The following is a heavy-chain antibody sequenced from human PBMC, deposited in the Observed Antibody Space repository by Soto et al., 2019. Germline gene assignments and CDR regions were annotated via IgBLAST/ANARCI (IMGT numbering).Heavy chain of an antibody. J-gene: IGHJ4*02. V-gene: IGHV1-18*01. Sequence: QVQLVQSGAEVKKPGASVKVSCKASGYSFTSYGFSWVRQAPGQGLEWMGWISTYNGNTNYAQKLQGRVTMTTDTSTSTAYMELRSLRSDDTAVYYYARDPGIAAPGRGLGDYWGQGTLVTVSS. D-gene: IGHD6-13*01. CDR2: ISTYNGNT. CDR1: GYSFTSYG. CDR3: ARDPGIAAPGRGLGDY.